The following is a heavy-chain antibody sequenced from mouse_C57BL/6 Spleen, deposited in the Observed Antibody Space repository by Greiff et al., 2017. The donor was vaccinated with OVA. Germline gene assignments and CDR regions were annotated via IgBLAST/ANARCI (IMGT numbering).Heavy chain of an antibody. CDR3: TTMVTTGGAWFAY. V-gene: IGHV14-4*01. D-gene: IGHD2-2*01. Sequence: VQLKESGAELVRPGASVKLSCTASGFNIKDDYMHWVKQRPEQGLEWIGWIDPENGDTEYASKFQGKATITADTSSNTAYLQLSSLTSEDTAVYYCTTMVTTGGAWFAYWGQGTLVTVSA. CDR1: GFNIKDDY. CDR2: IDPENGDT. J-gene: IGHJ3*01.